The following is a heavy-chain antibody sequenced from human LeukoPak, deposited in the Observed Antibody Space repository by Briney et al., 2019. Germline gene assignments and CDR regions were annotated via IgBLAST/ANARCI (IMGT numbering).Heavy chain of an antibody. CDR1: GGSISSYY. Sequence: SETLSLTCTVSGGSISSYYWTWIRQPPGKGLEWIGYSSYTGNGNYNPSFKGRVTISVDTSKNQFSLKLNSLTAADTAVYVCARERGLRGLDIWGPGTTVIVSS. D-gene: IGHD2-21*01. CDR2: SSYTGNG. V-gene: IGHV4-59*01. CDR3: ARERGLRGLDI. J-gene: IGHJ6*02.